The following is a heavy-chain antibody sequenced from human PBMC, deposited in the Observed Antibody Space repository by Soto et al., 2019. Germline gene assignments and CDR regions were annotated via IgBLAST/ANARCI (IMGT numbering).Heavy chain of an antibody. J-gene: IGHJ3*02. CDR1: GGTISSYA. CDR3: ARGHFYWSTRKYGAFDI. V-gene: IGHV1-69*06. Sequence: SSVKVSCKASGGTISSYAISWVRQAPGQGLEWMGGIIPMFDTENYAQKFQGRVTITADKSTSTAFMDLTSLRYEDTAVYYCARGHFYWSTRKYGAFDISGQGRMLTVAS. D-gene: IGHD3-9*01. CDR2: IIPMFDTE.